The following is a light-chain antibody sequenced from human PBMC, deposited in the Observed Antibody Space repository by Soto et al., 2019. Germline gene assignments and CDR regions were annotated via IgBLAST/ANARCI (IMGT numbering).Light chain of an antibody. Sequence: DIQMTQSPSSLSASVGDTVTITCRASQSISTYINWYQEKPGKAPKLMIYEASTLQSGVPSRFSGSGSGTEFTLTISGLLPEDFATYHCQQLNTLPFTFGQGTRLEIK. CDR2: EAS. V-gene: IGKV1-9*01. CDR1: QSISTY. CDR3: QQLNTLPFT. J-gene: IGKJ5*01.